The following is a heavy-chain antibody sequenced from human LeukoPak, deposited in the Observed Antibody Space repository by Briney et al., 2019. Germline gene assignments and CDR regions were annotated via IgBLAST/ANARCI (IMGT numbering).Heavy chain of an antibody. CDR2: ISSSSSYI. CDR3: ARDRSEYYYASGSSDY. V-gene: IGHV3-21*01. J-gene: IGHJ4*02. CDR1: GFTFSSYS. Sequence: GGSLRLSCAASGFTFSSYSMNWVRQAPGKGLEWVSSISSSSSYIYYADSVKGRFTISRDNAKNTLYLQMNSLRAEDTAVYYCARDRSEYYYASGSSDYWGQGTLVTVSS. D-gene: IGHD3-10*01.